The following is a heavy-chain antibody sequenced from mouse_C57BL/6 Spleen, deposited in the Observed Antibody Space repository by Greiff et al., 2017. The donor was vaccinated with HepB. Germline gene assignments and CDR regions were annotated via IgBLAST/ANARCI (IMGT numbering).Heavy chain of an antibody. CDR3: ARWEVTTDYYAMDY. Sequence: QVQLQQSGAELARPGASVKMSCKASGYTFTSYTMHWVKQRPGQGLEWIGYINPSSGYTKYNQKFKDKATLTADKSSSTAYMQLSSLTSEDSAVYYCARWEVTTDYYAMDYWGQGTSVTVSS. CDR1: GYTFTSYT. CDR2: INPSSGYT. J-gene: IGHJ4*01. V-gene: IGHV1-4*01. D-gene: IGHD2-2*01.